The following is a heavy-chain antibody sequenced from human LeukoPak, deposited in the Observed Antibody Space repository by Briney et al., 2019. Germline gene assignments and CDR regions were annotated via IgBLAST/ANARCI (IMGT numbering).Heavy chain of an antibody. Sequence: GGSLRLSCAASGFTFSSYSMNSVRQAPGKGLEWVSGISWNSGSIGYADSVKGRFTISRDNAKNSLYLQMNSLRAEDMALYYCAKASIYGYYFDYWGQGTLVTVSS. J-gene: IGHJ4*02. CDR1: GFTFSSYS. V-gene: IGHV3-9*03. CDR2: ISWNSGSI. D-gene: IGHD3-10*01. CDR3: AKASIYGYYFDY.